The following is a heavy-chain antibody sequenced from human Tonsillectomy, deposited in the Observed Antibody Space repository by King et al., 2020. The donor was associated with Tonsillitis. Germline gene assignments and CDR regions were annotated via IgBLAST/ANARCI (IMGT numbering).Heavy chain of an antibody. V-gene: IGHV3-23*04. J-gene: IGHJ4*02. CDR3: ATSTIFGVLDY. Sequence: VQLVESGGGLVQPGGSLRLSCAASGFTFSSYAMNWVRQAPGKGLEWVSTISGGGGTTYYADSVKGRFTISRDNSRNTLYLQLNSLRAEDTAVYYCATSTIFGVLDYWGQGTLVTVSP. CDR2: ISGGGGTT. CDR1: GFTFSSYA. D-gene: IGHD3-3*01.